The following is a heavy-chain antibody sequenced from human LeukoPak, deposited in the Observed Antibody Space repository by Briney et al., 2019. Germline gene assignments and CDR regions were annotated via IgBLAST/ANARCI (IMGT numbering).Heavy chain of an antibody. CDR1: GFTFSSYA. D-gene: IGHD1-26*01. CDR2: ISGSGGST. J-gene: IGHJ4*02. CDR3: AKYSGSYFPARYYFDY. V-gene: IGHV3-23*01. Sequence: GGSLRLSCAASGFTFSSYAMSWVRQAPGKGLEWVSAISGSGGSTYYADSVKGRFTISGDNSKNTLYLQMNSLRAEDTAVYYCAKYSGSYFPARYYFDYWGQGTLVTVSS.